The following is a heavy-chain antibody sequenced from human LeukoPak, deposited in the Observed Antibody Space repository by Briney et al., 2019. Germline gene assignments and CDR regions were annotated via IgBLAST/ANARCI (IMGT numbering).Heavy chain of an antibody. J-gene: IGHJ4*02. V-gene: IGHV4-39*01. D-gene: IGHD6-13*01. CDR2: IYYSGST. CDR3: ARIAAAQGADY. Sequence: SETLSLTCTVSGGSISSSSYYWGWIRQPPGKGLEWIGSIYYSGSTYYNPSLKSRVTISVDTSKNQFSLKLSSVTAADTAVYYCARIAAAQGADYWGQGTLVTVSS. CDR1: GGSISSSSYY.